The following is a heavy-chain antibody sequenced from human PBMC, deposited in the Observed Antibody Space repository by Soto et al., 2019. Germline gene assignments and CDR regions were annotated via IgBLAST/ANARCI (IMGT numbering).Heavy chain of an antibody. D-gene: IGHD6-13*01. CDR2: ISGSGGST. V-gene: IGHV3-23*01. Sequence: GGSLRLSCAASGFTVSSNYMSWVRQAPGKGLEWVSVISGSGGSTYYADSVKGRFTISRDNSKNTLYLQMNSLRAEDTAVYYCAKVGIAAAGTPDYGMDVWGQGTTVTVSS. CDR3: AKVGIAAAGTPDYGMDV. CDR1: GFTVSSNY. J-gene: IGHJ6*02.